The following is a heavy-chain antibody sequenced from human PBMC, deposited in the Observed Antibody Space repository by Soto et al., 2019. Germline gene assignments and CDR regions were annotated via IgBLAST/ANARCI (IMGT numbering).Heavy chain of an antibody. Sequence: EVRLVESGGGLVQPGGSLRLSCAASGFSFSTYWMHWVRQATGKGLVWVSRIENDGSGSRYSDSVKGRCTISRDNAENTLYLQMNSVGAEDTAVYYCASTITMVRAHGMDVWGRGPTVTVSS. D-gene: IGHD3-10*01. CDR2: IENDGSGS. CDR3: ASTITMVRAHGMDV. J-gene: IGHJ6*02. V-gene: IGHV3-74*01. CDR1: GFSFSTYW.